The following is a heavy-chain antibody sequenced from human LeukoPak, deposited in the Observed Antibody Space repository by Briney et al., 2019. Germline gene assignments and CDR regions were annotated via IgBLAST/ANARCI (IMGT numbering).Heavy chain of an antibody. CDR1: GYSFTSYA. Sequence: ASVKVSCKASGYSFTSYAMNWVRQAPGQGLEWMGWINTNTGNPTYAQGFTGRFVFSLDTSVSTAYLQISSLKAEDTAVYYCARAPTYYSNHDASWFDPWGQGTLVTVSS. V-gene: IGHV7-4-1*02. D-gene: IGHD4-11*01. CDR3: ARAPTYYSNHDASWFDP. J-gene: IGHJ5*02. CDR2: INTNTGNP.